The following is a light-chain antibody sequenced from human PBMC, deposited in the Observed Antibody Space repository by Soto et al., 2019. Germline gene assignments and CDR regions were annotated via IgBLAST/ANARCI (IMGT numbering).Light chain of an antibody. J-gene: IGLJ1*01. Sequence: QSALTQPASVSGSPGQSITISCTGTTSDIGGYYSVSWFQQYPGKAPTLIIYDVNNRPSGSSSRFSGSKTGNTATLTISGLQAEDEADYYCSSYRSNTTPFVFGTGTKVTVL. V-gene: IGLV2-14*01. CDR1: TSDIGGYYS. CDR2: DVN. CDR3: SSYRSNTTPFV.